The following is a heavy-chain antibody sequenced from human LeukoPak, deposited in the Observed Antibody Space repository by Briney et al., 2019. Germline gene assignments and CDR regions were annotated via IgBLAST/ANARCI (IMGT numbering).Heavy chain of an antibody. V-gene: IGHV1-2*02. J-gene: IGHJ4*02. CDR1: GYTFTGYY. Sequence: ASVKVSCKASGYTFTGYYMHWVRQAPGQGLEWMGWINPNSGGTNYAQKFQGRVTMTRDTSISTAYMELSRLRSDDTAVYYCASSSRSTSSGRIRNPYYFDYWGQGTLVTVSS. CDR3: ASSSRSTSSGRIRNPYYFDY. CDR2: INPNSGGT. D-gene: IGHD1-14*01.